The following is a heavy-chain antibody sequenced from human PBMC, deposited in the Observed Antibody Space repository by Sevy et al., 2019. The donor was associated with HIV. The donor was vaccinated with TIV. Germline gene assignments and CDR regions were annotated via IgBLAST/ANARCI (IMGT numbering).Heavy chain of an antibody. CDR1: GYIFTDYY. D-gene: IGHD4-4*01. CDR3: ARLTTQPTSDLYGMDV. Sequence: ASVKVSCKASGYIFTDYYIHWVRQAPGQGLEWMAWINSDSGVTNYAQRFQGEVTVTRDTSLSTAYLELSRLKSNDTAIYYCARLTTQPTSDLYGMDVWGQVTRVTVSS. J-gene: IGHJ6*02. V-gene: IGHV1-2*02. CDR2: INSDSGVT.